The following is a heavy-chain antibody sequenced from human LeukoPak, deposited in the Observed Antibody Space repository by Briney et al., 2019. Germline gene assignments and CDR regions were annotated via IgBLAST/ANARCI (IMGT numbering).Heavy chain of an antibody. Sequence: GGSLRLSCAASGFTFSSYSMNWVRQAPGKGLDWVSSISSSSSYIYYADSVKGRFTISRDNAKNSLYLQMNRLRAEDTAVYYCTRDLSPLGMAVWGQGTTVTVSS. CDR3: TRDLSPLGMAV. CDR1: GFTFSSYS. D-gene: IGHD2/OR15-2a*01. CDR2: ISSSSSYI. J-gene: IGHJ6*02. V-gene: IGHV3-21*01.